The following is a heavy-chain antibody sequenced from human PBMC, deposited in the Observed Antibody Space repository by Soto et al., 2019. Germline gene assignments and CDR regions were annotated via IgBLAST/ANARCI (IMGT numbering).Heavy chain of an antibody. J-gene: IGHJ4*02. Sequence: QLQLQESGPGLVKPSQTLSLTCIVSGGSISSGGYYWSWIRKHPGKGLEWIGYIYYSGSTYYNPSLKSRVTISVDTSKNQFSLKLSSVTAPDTAVYYCARPWWGYFDYWGQGTLVTVSS. CDR1: GGSISSGGYY. CDR2: IYYSGST. CDR3: ARPWWGYFDY. V-gene: IGHV4-31*03. D-gene: IGHD2-8*02.